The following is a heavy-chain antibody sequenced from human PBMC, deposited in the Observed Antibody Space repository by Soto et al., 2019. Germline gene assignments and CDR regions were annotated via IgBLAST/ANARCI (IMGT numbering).Heavy chain of an antibody. V-gene: IGHV5-10-1*01. CDR1: GYSFTSYW. J-gene: IGHJ6*02. D-gene: IGHD2-2*01. Sequence: GESLKISCKGSGYSFTSYWISWVRQMPGKGLEWMGRIDPSDSYTNYSPSFQGHVTISADKSISTAYLQWSSLKASDTAMYYCASSVPIVVVPAATDYYYYYGMDVWGQGTTVTVSS. CDR2: IDPSDSYT. CDR3: ASSVPIVVVPAATDYYYYYGMDV.